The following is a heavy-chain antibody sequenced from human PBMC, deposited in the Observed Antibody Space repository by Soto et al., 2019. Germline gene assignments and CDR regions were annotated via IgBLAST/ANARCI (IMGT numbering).Heavy chain of an antibody. CDR3: ARRGQQVNY. Sequence: EVQLVESGGGLVQPGGSLRLSCAASGFTFSSYGMNWVRQAPGKGLEWISYISSSSSTIYYADSAKGRFTISRDNAKSSLYLQMNSLRAEDTAVYFCARRGQQVNYWGQGTLVTVSS. J-gene: IGHJ4*02. CDR2: ISSSSSTI. CDR1: GFTFSSYG. D-gene: IGHD6-13*01. V-gene: IGHV3-48*01.